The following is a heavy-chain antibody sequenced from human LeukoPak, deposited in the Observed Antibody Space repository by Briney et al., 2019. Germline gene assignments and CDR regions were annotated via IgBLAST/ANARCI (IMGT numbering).Heavy chain of an antibody. CDR1: GGTFSSYA. CDR3: ARVEEEPGIAAAEDY. V-gene: IGHV1-69*01. D-gene: IGHD6-13*01. Sequence: SVKVSCKASGGTFSSYAISWVRQAPGQGLEWMGGIIPIFGTANYAQKLQGRVTITADESTSTAYMELSSLRSEDTAVYYCARVEEEPGIAAAEDYWGQGTLVTVSS. CDR2: IIPIFGTA. J-gene: IGHJ4*02.